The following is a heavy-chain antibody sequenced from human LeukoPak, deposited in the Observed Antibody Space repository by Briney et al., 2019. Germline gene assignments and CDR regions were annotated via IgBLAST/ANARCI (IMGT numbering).Heavy chain of an antibody. V-gene: IGHV3-23*01. CDR2: ISGSGGST. CDR3: ARAPYGDYDYYYYGMDV. J-gene: IGHJ6*02. Sequence: PGGSLRLSCAASGLTFSSYAMSWVRQDPGKGLEWVSAISGSGGSTYYADSVMGRFTISRDNSKNTLYLQMNSLRAEDTAVYYCARAPYGDYDYYYYGMDVWGQGTTVTVSS. CDR1: GLTFSSYA. D-gene: IGHD4-17*01.